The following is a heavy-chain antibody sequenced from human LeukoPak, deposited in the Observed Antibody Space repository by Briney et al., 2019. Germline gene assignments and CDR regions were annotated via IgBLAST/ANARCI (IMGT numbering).Heavy chain of an antibody. Sequence: SETLSLTCAVYGGSFSGYYWSWIRQPPGKGLEWIGEINHSGSTNYNPSLKSRVTISVDTSKKQFSLKLSSVTAADTAVYYCARINYSRSYGYWYFDLWGRGTLVTVSS. V-gene: IGHV4-34*01. CDR1: GGSFSGYY. J-gene: IGHJ2*01. CDR2: INHSGST. D-gene: IGHD6-13*01. CDR3: ARINYSRSYGYWYFDL.